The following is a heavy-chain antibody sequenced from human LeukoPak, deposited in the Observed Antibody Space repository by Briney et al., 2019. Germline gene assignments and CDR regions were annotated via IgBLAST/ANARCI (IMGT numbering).Heavy chain of an antibody. CDR3: ARGTGYERSVDY. D-gene: IGHD6-25*01. J-gene: IGHJ4*02. V-gene: IGHV1-69*05. Sequence: ASVKVSCKSSGYIFTTYYMTWVRQAPGQGLEWMGRIIPIFGTANYAQKFQGRVTITTDESTSTAYMELSSLRSEDTAVYYCARGTGYERSVDYWGQGTLVTVSS. CDR2: IIPIFGTA. CDR1: GYIFTTYY.